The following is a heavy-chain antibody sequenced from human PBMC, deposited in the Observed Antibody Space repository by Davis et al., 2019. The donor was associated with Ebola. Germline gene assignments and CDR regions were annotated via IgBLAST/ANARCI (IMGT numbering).Heavy chain of an antibody. CDR1: GGSVSSGGHY. V-gene: IGHV4-61*08. CDR3: AGDRNNYMWSFY. D-gene: IGHD1-1*01. J-gene: IGHJ4*02. Sequence: MPSETLSLTCTVSGGSVSSGGHYWNWIRQPPGKGLEWIGYVYYSGSTNYNPSLRSRVTISVDTSKNQFSLKLSSVTAADTAIYYCAGDRNNYMWSFYWGQGTLVTVSS. CDR2: VYYSGST.